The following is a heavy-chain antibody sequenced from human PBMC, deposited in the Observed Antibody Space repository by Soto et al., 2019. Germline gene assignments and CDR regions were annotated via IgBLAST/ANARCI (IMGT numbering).Heavy chain of an antibody. CDR2: IYNDGTYS. D-gene: IGHD3-10*01. J-gene: IGHJ4*02. CDR1: GFIFKMYW. CDR3: TRGPRPISTGTGAY. V-gene: IGHV3-74*01. Sequence: GGSLRLSCAASGFIFKMYWMHWVRQSPGKGLVWISRIYNDGTYSDYADSVRGRSTISRDNVNDTLYLQMNNLRAEDSGLYYCTRGPRPISTGTGAYWGQGTQVTVSS.